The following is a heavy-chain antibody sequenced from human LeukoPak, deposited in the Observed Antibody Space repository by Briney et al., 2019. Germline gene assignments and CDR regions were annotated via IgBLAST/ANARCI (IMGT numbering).Heavy chain of an antibody. D-gene: IGHD3-10*01. CDR2: ISAYNGNT. CDR3: ARGSGRVRGVTWFDP. Sequence: ASVKVSCKASGYTFTSYGISWVRQAPGQGLEWMGWISAYNGNTNYAQKLQGRVTMTTDTSTSTAYMELRSLRSDDTAVYHCARGSGRVRGVTWFDPWGQGTLVTVSS. J-gene: IGHJ5*02. V-gene: IGHV1-18*01. CDR1: GYTFTSYG.